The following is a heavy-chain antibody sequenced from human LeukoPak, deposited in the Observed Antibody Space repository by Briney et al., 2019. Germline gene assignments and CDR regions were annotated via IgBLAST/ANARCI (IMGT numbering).Heavy chain of an antibody. CDR2: ISYDGSNK. D-gene: IGHD5-12*01. CDR3: AREVPTSGYDSAYYFDY. J-gene: IGHJ4*02. CDR1: GFTFSSYA. Sequence: PGRSLRLSCAASGFTFSSYAMHWVRQAPGKGLKWEAGISYDGSNKYYADSVKGRFTISRDNSKNTLYLQMNSLRAEDTAVYYCAREVPTSGYDSAYYFDYWGQGTLVTVSS. V-gene: IGHV3-30-3*01.